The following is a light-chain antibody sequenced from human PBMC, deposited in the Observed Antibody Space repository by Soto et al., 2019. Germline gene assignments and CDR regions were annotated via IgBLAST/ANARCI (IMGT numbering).Light chain of an antibody. CDR2: DAS. CDR3: QQLYTLPFT. Sequence: DIKMTQSPSTLSASVGDRVTITCRASQSISSWLAWYQQKPGKAPKLLIYDASSLESGVPSRFSGSGSGTEFTLTISGLLPEDFAAYHCQQLYTLPFTFGQGTRLDIK. CDR1: QSISSW. J-gene: IGKJ5*01. V-gene: IGKV1-5*01.